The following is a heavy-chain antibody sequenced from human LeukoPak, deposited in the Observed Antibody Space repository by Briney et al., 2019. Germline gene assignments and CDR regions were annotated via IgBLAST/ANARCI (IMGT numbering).Heavy chain of an antibody. CDR3: ASLTTED. Sequence: SETLSLTCTVSGGSISSYYWSWIRQPPGKGLEWIGYIYDSGSTNYNPSLKSRVTISVDTSKNQFSLKLSSVTAADTAVFYCASLTTEDWGQGTLVTVSS. CDR1: GGSISSYY. CDR2: IYDSGST. D-gene: IGHD1-1*01. J-gene: IGHJ4*02. V-gene: IGHV4-59*08.